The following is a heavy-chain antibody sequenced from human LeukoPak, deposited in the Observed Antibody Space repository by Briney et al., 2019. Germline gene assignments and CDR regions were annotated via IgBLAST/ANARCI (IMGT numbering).Heavy chain of an antibody. CDR1: GYTFTSYG. V-gene: IGHV1-18*04. D-gene: IGHD2-2*03. Sequence: ASVKVSCKASGYTFTSYGISWVRQAPGKGLEWMGWISAYNGNTNYAQKLQGRVTMTTDTSTSTAYMELRSLRSDDTAVYYCAREFGYCSSTSCYASDYWGQGTLVTVSS. J-gene: IGHJ4*02. CDR2: ISAYNGNT. CDR3: AREFGYCSSTSCYASDY.